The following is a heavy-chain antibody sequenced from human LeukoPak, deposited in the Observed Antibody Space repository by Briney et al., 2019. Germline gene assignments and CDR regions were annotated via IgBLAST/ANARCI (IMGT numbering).Heavy chain of an antibody. CDR1: RFTFSSYA. Sequence: GGSLRLSCAASRFTFSSYAMSWVRQAPGKGMEWVSAISGSGGSTYYADSVKGRFTISRDNSKNTLYLQMNSLRAEDTAVYYCATDRELGRLVDAFDIWGQGTMVTVSS. J-gene: IGHJ3*02. CDR2: ISGSGGST. V-gene: IGHV3-23*01. CDR3: ATDRELGRLVDAFDI. D-gene: IGHD7-27*01.